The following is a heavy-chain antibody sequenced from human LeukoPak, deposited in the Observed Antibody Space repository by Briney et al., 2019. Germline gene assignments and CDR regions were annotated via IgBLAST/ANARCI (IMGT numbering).Heavy chain of an antibody. CDR1: GYTFTGFY. CDR3: ARTQNLDY. Sequence: ASVKVSCTASGYTFTGFYMHWVRQAPGQGLEWMGWINPNSGVTNYPQKFQGRVTMTTDTSITTAYMELSGLRSDDTAVYYCARTQNLDYWGQGTLVTVSS. J-gene: IGHJ4*02. CDR2: INPNSGVT. V-gene: IGHV1-2*02.